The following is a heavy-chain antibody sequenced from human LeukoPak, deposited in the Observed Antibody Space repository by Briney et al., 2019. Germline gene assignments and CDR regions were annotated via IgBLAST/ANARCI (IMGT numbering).Heavy chain of an antibody. D-gene: IGHD1-1*01. CDR1: GYSFTNYW. Sequence: GESLKISCKASGYSFTNYWIGWVRQMPGKGREWMAIIYSGDSDTRYNPSFQGQVTISADKSISTAYLQWSSLKASDTAMYYCATYNWGFYYFDYWGQGTLVTVSS. CDR2: IYSGDSDT. CDR3: ATYNWGFYYFDY. V-gene: IGHV5-51*01. J-gene: IGHJ4*02.